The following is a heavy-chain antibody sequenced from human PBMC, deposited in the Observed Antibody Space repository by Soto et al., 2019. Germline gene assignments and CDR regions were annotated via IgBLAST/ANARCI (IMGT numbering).Heavy chain of an antibody. CDR2: ISAYSADT. Sequence: QVQLVQSGAEVKKPGASVKVSCKTSGYTFINYGVSWVRQAPGLGLEWVGWISAYSADTNYTQKLQGRVTMTIDLSTRTAYMELRSLRSDDTAVYYCARRSAPWSNNWTEEGDEGGQGTLVTVSS. CDR3: ARRSAPWSNNWTEEGDE. D-gene: IGHD1-1*01. V-gene: IGHV1-18*01. CDR1: GYTFINYG. J-gene: IGHJ4*02.